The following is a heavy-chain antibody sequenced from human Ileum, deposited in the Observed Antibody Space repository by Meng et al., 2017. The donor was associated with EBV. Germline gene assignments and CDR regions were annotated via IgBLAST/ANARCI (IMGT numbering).Heavy chain of an antibody. V-gene: IGHV4-34*01. Sequence: QEQLQQWGEGLLQPSETLSLTCAVYGGSFSGYYWSWIRQPPGKGLEWIGEINHRGGAFYNPSLKSRVTMSIDKSKNQFSLKLNSVTAADTAVYYCASHPGGNSQYYSSGDDYWGQGALVTVSS. D-gene: IGHD3-22*01. CDR3: ASHPGGNSQYYSSGDDY. CDR1: GGSFSGYY. CDR2: INHRGGA. J-gene: IGHJ4*02.